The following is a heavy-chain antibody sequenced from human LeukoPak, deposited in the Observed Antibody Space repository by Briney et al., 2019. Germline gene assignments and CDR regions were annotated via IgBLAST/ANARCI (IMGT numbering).Heavy chain of an antibody. Sequence: SETLSLTCTVSGGSISSYYWSWVRQPPGKGLEWIGYIYYSGSTNYNPSLKSRVTISVDTSKNQFSLKLSSVTAADTAVYYCARHVGRFGDNDAFDIWGQGTMVTVSS. J-gene: IGHJ3*02. CDR1: GGSISSYY. CDR2: IYYSGST. V-gene: IGHV4-59*08. CDR3: ARHVGRFGDNDAFDI. D-gene: IGHD3-10*01.